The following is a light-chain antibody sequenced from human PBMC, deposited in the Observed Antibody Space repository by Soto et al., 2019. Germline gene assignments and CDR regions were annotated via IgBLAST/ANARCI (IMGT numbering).Light chain of an antibody. V-gene: IGKV3-11*01. Sequence: VLTQSPDTLWLCPGERATLSCRASQSVGTRLAWYQHKTGQAPSLLMSGASNRATGIPARFSGSGSGTDFTLTISSLEPEDFAVYYCQQRSNWPLFTFGPGTKVDIK. CDR3: QQRSNWPLFT. J-gene: IGKJ3*01. CDR2: GAS. CDR1: QSVGTR.